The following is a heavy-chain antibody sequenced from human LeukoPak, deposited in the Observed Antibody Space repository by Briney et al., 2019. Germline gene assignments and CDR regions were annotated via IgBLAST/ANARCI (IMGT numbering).Heavy chain of an antibody. CDR1: GFSLGTRGGG. D-gene: IGHD6-19*01. J-gene: IGHJ4*02. V-gene: IGHV2-5*01. CDR2: IYWNDDK. CDR3: AHGGAQWLSFYYFDY. Sequence: CGPTLVKPTQTLTLTCTFSGFSLGTRGGGVGWIRQPPGKALEWLTLIYWNDDKRYSPSLKSRLTITKDTSKNQVVLTMTNMDPVDTATYYCAHGGAQWLSFYYFDYWGQGTLVTVSS.